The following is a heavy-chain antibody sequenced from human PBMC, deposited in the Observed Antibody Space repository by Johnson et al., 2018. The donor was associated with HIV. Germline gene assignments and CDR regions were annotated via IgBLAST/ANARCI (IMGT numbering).Heavy chain of an antibody. D-gene: IGHD6-13*01. CDR1: GFTFSSFG. V-gene: IGHV3-33*06. CDR2: IWYDGSNK. CDR3: AKPAAAARDAFDI. J-gene: IGHJ3*02. Sequence: QVQLVESGGGLVQPGRSLRLSCAASGFTFSSFGMHWVRQAPGKGLEWVAVIWYDGSNKYFADSVKGRFTISRDNSKNTLYLQMSSLRAEDTAVYYCAKPAAAARDAFDIWGQGTMVTVSS.